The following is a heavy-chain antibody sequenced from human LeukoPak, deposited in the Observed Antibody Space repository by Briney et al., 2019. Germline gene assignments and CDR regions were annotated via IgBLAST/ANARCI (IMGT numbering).Heavy chain of an antibody. CDR2: ISRSSSYI. J-gene: IGHJ4*02. V-gene: IGHV3-21*01. D-gene: IGHD3-16*01. Sequence: GGSLRLSCAASGFTFSSYTMNWVRQAPGKGLEWVSSISRSSSYIYYADSVKGRFTISRDNAKNSLYLQMNSLRAEDTAVYYWGRVGGGGSPTAPFDYWGQGTLVTVSS. CDR3: GRVGGGGSPTAPFDY. CDR1: GFTFSSYT.